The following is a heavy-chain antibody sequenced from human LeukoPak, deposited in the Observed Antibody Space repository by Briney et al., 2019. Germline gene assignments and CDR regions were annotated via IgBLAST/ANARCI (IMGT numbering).Heavy chain of an antibody. D-gene: IGHD3-22*01. J-gene: IGHJ4*02. Sequence: SETLSLTCSVSGGSISSNYWSWFRQPPGKGLEWIGYIYYSGSTTYNPSLKSRVTISVDTSKTQFSLKLTSVTAADTAVYYCAKYRSTSGYVDSWGQRTLVTVSS. CDR3: AKYRSTSGYVDS. CDR1: GGSISSNY. V-gene: IGHV4-59*08. CDR2: IYYSGST.